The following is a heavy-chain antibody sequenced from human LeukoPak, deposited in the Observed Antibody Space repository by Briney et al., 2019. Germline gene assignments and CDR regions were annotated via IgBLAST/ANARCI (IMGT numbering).Heavy chain of an antibody. CDR1: GFTFGIYA. J-gene: IGHJ4*02. D-gene: IGHD2-2*02. Sequence: GGSLRLSCAASGFTFGIYAMHWVRQAPGKGLEYVSAITSNGGSAYYANSVKGRFTISRDNSKNTLYLQMGSLRAEDMAVYYCARGYCDSNTCYKTIDYWGQGTLVTVSS. V-gene: IGHV3-64*01. CDR3: ARGYCDSNTCYKTIDY. CDR2: ITSNGGSA.